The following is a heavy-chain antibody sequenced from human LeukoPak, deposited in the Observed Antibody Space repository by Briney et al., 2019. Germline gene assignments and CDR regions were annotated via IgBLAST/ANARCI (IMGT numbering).Heavy chain of an antibody. J-gene: IGHJ4*02. Sequence: AGGSLRLSCAASGFTFSSYAMHWVRQAPGKGLEYVSAISSNGVSTNYANFVKGRFTISRDNSKNTLFLQMGSLRAEDMAVYFCARRPDSGSYYVDYWGQGTLVTVSS. CDR3: ARRPDSGSYYVDY. CDR1: GFTFSSYA. CDR2: ISSNGVST. V-gene: IGHV3-64*01. D-gene: IGHD1-26*01.